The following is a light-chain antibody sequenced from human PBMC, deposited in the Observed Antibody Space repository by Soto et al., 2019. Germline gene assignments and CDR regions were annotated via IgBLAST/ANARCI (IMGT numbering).Light chain of an antibody. J-gene: IGKJ1*01. V-gene: IGKV3-15*01. CDR1: QSVSNN. Sequence: EIVMTQSPATLSVSPGERATLSCRASQSVSNNLVWYQQKPGQAPRLLIYGASTRATGIPARFSGSGSGTEFTLTISSLQSEDFAIYYCQKYNNWPRTFGQGTKVEIK. CDR3: QKYNNWPRT. CDR2: GAS.